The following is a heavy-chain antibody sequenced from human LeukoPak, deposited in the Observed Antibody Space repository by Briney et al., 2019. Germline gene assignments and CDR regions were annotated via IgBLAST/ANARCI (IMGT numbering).Heavy chain of an antibody. CDR2: INPNSGGT. V-gene: IGHV1-2*02. J-gene: IGHJ6*03. Sequence: ASVKVSCKASGYTFTGYYMHWVRQAPGQGLEWMGWINPNSGGTNYAQKLQGRVTMTTDTSTSTAYMELRSLRSDDTAVYYCARAPPVPDYYYYYMDVWGKGTTVTISS. CDR1: GYTFTGYY. CDR3: ARAPPVPDYYYYYMDV.